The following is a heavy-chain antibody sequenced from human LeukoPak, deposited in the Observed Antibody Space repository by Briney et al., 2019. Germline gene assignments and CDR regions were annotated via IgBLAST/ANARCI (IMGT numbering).Heavy chain of an antibody. CDR3: ARGGAIIVGATPLDY. D-gene: IGHD1-26*01. CDR1: GGTFSSYA. J-gene: IGHJ4*02. CDR2: IIPIFGTA. Sequence: ASVKVSCKASGGTFSSYAISWVRQAPGQGLEWMGGIIPIFGTANYAQKFQGRVTITADKSTSTAYMELSSLRSDDTAVYYCARGGAIIVGATPLDYWGQGTLVTVSS. V-gene: IGHV1-69*06.